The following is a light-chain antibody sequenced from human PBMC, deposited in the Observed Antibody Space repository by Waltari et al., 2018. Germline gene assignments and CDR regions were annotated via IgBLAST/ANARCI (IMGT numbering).Light chain of an antibody. CDR2: GSS. CDR1: GSNIGAGYD. CDR3: QSYDTSLSVV. J-gene: IGLJ3*02. V-gene: IGLV1-40*01. Sequence: QSVLTQPPSVSGAPGQRVTISCTGSGSNIGAGYDVHWYQQLPRAAPKLPIYGSSTRPLGVPDRFFGSTACTSASLAISGLQAEDEADYYCQSYDTSLSVVFGGGTKLTVL.